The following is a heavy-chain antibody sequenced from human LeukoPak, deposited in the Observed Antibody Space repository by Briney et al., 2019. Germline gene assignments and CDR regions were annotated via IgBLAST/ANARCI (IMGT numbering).Heavy chain of an antibody. CDR3: ARARRLVELSLYSLSI. CDR2: INPNSGGT. Sequence: ASVKVSCKASGYTFTGYYLHWVRQAPGQGLEWMGWINPNSGGTNYAQKFQGRVTMTRDTSISTAYMELSRLRSDDTAVYHCARARRLVELSLYSLSIWGQGTMVTVSS. D-gene: IGHD3-16*02. CDR1: GYTFTGYY. J-gene: IGHJ3*02. V-gene: IGHV1-2*02.